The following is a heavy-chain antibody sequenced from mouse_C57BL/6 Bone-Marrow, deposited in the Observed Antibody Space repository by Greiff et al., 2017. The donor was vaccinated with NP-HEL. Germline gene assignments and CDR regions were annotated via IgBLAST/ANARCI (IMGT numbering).Heavy chain of an antibody. CDR3: ARGKLEGNYGGDYFDY. Sequence: EVMLVESGPGLAKPSQPLSLTCSVTGYSITSDYWNWIRKFPGNKLEYMGYISYSGSTYYNPSLKSRISITRDTSKNQYYLQLNSVTTEDTATYYCARGKLEGNYGGDYFDYWGQGTTLTVSS. CDR1: GYSITSDY. J-gene: IGHJ2*01. CDR2: ISYSGST. D-gene: IGHD2-1*01. V-gene: IGHV3-8*01.